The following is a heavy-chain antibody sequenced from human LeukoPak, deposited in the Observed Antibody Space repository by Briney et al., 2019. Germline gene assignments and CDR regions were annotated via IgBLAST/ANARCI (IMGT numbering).Heavy chain of an antibody. CDR1: GGSISSGSYY. D-gene: IGHD2-15*01. J-gene: IGHJ4*02. CDR2: IYTSGST. V-gene: IGHV4-61*02. CDR3: ARMECSSGSCYFDY. Sequence: PSETLSLTCTVSGGSISSGSYYWSWIRQPAGKGLEWIGRIYTSGSTNYNPSLKSRVTISVDTSKNQFSLKLSSVTAADTAVYYCARMECSSGSCYFDYWGQGTLVTVSS.